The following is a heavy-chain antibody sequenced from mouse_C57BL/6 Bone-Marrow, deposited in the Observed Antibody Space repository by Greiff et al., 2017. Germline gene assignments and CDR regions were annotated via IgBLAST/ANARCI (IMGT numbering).Heavy chain of an antibody. CDR2: IYPGGGYT. J-gene: IGHJ2*01. V-gene: IGHV1-63*01. CDR3: ARKGEYDPLDY. CDR1: GYTFTNYW. D-gene: IGHD2-3*01. Sequence: VQLQQSGAELVRPGTSVKMSCKASGYTFTNYWIGWAKQRPGHGLEWIGDIYPGGGYTNYNEKFKGKATLTADKSSSTAYMQFSSRTTEDSAADYCARKGEYDPLDYWGQGTTLTVSS.